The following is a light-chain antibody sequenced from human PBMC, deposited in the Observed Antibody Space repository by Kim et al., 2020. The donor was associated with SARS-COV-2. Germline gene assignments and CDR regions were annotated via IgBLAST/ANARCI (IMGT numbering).Light chain of an antibody. CDR3: LQHHAYPRT. CDR1: QGIRSD. CDR2: GAS. Sequence: ASLGDRVTITCRASQGIRSDLGWYQQKPGRAPTRLIYGASTLESGVPSRFSGSGSGIEFTLTISSLQPEDFATYYCLQHHAYPRTFGQGTKVDIK. V-gene: IGKV1-17*01. J-gene: IGKJ1*01.